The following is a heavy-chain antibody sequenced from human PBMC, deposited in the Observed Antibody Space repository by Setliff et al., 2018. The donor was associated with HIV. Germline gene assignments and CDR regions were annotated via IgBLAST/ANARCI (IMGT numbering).Heavy chain of an antibody. CDR2: ISAYNGNT. J-gene: IGHJ4*02. CDR1: GYTFTGYY. V-gene: IGHV1-18*04. Sequence: ASVKVSCKASGYTFTGYYIHWVRQAPGQGLEWMGWISAYNGNTNYAQKLQGRVTMTTDTSTSTAYMELRSRRSDDTAVYYCARVGSVVVVTAIDYWGQGTPVTVSS. D-gene: IGHD2-21*02. CDR3: ARVGSVVVVTAIDY.